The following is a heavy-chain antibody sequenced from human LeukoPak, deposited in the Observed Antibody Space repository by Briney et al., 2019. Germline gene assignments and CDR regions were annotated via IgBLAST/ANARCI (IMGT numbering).Heavy chain of an antibody. CDR2: ISYDGSNK. CDR3: ARGQVLGYCSSTSCSPFDP. J-gene: IGHJ5*02. D-gene: IGHD2-2*01. Sequence: GGSLRLSCAAPGFTFSSYAMHWVRQAPGKGLEWVAVISYDGSNKYYADSVKGRFTISRDNSKNTLYLQMSSLRAEDTAVYYCARGQVLGYCSSTSCSPFDPWGQGTLVTVSS. CDR1: GFTFSSYA. V-gene: IGHV3-30-3*01.